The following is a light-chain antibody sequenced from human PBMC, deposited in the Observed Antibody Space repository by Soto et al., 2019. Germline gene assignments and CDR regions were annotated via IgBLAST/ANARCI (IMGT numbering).Light chain of an antibody. V-gene: IGKV1-6*01. J-gene: IGKJ1*01. CDR2: AAS. CDR3: LQDFNYPWT. CDR1: QDIRND. Sequence: AIQMTQSPSSLSASVGDRVTITCRASQDIRNDLGWYQQKPGKTPKLLIFAASSLQSGVPSRFSRSGSGPDFTLTISSLQPEDFATYYCLQDFNYPWTFGQGTKVEIE.